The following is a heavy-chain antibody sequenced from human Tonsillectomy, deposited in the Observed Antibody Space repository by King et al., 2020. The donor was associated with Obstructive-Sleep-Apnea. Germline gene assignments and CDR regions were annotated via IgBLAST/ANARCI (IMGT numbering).Heavy chain of an antibody. J-gene: IGHJ1*01. Sequence: VQLVESGGGVVQPGRSLRLSCAASGFTFSSYGMHWVRQAPGKGLEWVAVIWYDGSNKYYADSVKGRFTISRDNSKNPLYLQMNSLRAEDTAVYYCAKDYGSSFEYFQHWGQGTLVTVSS. D-gene: IGHD6-13*01. CDR2: IWYDGSNK. V-gene: IGHV3-33*06. CDR3: AKDYGSSFEYFQH. CDR1: GFTFSSYG.